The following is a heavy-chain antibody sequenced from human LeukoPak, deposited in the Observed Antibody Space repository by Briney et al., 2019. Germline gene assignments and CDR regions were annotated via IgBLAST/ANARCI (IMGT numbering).Heavy chain of an antibody. D-gene: IGHD3-22*01. CDR2: TSSNGGST. J-gene: IGHJ4*02. CDR3: ARAEGYYYDSSGDY. Sequence: GGSLRLSCAASGFTFSSYAMHWVRQAPGKGLEYVSATSSNGGSTYYANSVKGRFTISRDNSKNTLYLQMGSLRAEDMAVYYCARAEGYYYDSSGDYWGQGTLVTVSS. V-gene: IGHV3-64*01. CDR1: GFTFSSYA.